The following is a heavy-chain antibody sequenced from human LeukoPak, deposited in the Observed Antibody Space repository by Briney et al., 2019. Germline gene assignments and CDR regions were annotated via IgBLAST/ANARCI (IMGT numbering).Heavy chain of an antibody. CDR3: ARDRLNAFWSGDSWDY. CDR2: IKQDGSEK. J-gene: IGHJ4*02. V-gene: IGHV3-7*01. CDR1: GFTFSSHW. D-gene: IGHD3-3*01. Sequence: GGSLRLSCAASGFTFSSHWMSWVRQAPGKGLEWVANIKQDGSEKYYVDSVKGRFTISRDNTKNSLYLQMNSLRAEDTAVYYCARDRLNAFWSGDSWDYWGRGTLVTVSS.